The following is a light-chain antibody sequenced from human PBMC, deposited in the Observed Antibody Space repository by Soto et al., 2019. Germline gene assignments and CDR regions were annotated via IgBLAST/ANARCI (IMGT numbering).Light chain of an antibody. V-gene: IGKV3-15*01. CDR3: QQYNNWPPEYT. Sequence: EIVLTQSPATLSVSPGDRVTLSCRASQIVGSNLAWYQQKPGQAPRLLIYGSSVRATGIPARFSGSGSGTEFTLTISSLRSEDFAVYYCQQYNNWPPEYTFGQGTKLEI. CDR2: GSS. J-gene: IGKJ2*01. CDR1: QIVGSN.